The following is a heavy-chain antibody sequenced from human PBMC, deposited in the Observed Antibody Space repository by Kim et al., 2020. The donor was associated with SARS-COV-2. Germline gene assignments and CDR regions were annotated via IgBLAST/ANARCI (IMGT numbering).Heavy chain of an antibody. Sequence: SETLSLTCAVYGGSFSGYYWSWIRQPPGKGLEWIGEINHSGSTNYNPSLKSRVTISVDTSKNQFSLKLSSVTAADTAVYYCARGRYAWRSGSYYGDYYYYGMDVWGQGTTVTVSS. V-gene: IGHV4-34*01. CDR2: INHSGST. CDR3: ARGRYAWRSGSYYGDYYYYGMDV. CDR1: GGSFSGYY. D-gene: IGHD3-10*01. J-gene: IGHJ6*02.